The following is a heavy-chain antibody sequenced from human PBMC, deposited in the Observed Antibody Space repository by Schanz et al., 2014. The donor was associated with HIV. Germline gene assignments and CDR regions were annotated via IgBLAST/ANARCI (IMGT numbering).Heavy chain of an antibody. J-gene: IGHJ4*02. D-gene: IGHD5-12*01. CDR3: ARGDGGYWYYFDY. V-gene: IGHV3-33*08. CDR2: IWFDGSNK. CDR1: GFTFSSYG. Sequence: VQLLESGGGLVQPGRSLRLSCAASGFTFSSYGMHWVRQAPGKGLEWVAIIWFDGSNKYYADSVKGRFTISRDNSKNTLYLQMNSLRAEDTAVYYCARGDGGYWYYFDYWGQGTLVTVSS.